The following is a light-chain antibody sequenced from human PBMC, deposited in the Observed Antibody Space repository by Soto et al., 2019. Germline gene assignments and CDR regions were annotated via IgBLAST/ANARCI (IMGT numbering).Light chain of an antibody. J-gene: IGLJ1*01. CDR3: CSYAGSSTSYV. V-gene: IGLV2-23*02. CDR1: SSDVGSYNL. CDR2: EVS. Sequence: QSALTQPASVSGSPGQSITTSCTGTSSDVGSYNLVSWYQQHPGKAPKLMIYEVSKRPSGVSNRFSGSKSGNTASLTISGLQAEDEADYYCCSYAGSSTSYVFGTGTKVT.